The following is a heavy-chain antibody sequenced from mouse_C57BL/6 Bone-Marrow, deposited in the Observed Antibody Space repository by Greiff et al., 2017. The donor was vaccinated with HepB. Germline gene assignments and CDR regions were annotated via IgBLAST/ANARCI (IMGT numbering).Heavy chain of an antibody. CDR2: IDPSDSYT. CDR3: ARLGGYDHYYAMDY. D-gene: IGHD2-2*01. Sequence: QVQLQQSGAELVKPGASVKLSCKASGYTFTSYWMQWVKQRPGQGLEWIGEIDPSDSYTNYNQKFKGKATLTVDTSSSTAYMQLSSLTSEDSAVYYCARLGGYDHYYAMDYWGQGTSVTVSS. V-gene: IGHV1-50*01. J-gene: IGHJ4*01. CDR1: GYTFTSYW.